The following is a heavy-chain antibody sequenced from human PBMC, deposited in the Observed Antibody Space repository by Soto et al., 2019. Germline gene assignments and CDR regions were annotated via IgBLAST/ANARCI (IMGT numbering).Heavy chain of an antibody. Sequence: EVQLLESGGGLVQPGGSLRLSCAASGFTFGSYAMSWVRQAPGKGLEWVSGITDGGGSTFYANSLQGRFTISRDNSKNTLYLQMSSLTAADTATYSWAKVGLFRNGDMGVVRGDSWGQGTLVTVSA. V-gene: IGHV3-23*01. J-gene: IGHJ4*02. D-gene: IGHD2-15*01. CDR1: GFTFGSYA. CDR2: ITDGGGST. CDR3: AKVGLFRNGDMGVVRGDS.